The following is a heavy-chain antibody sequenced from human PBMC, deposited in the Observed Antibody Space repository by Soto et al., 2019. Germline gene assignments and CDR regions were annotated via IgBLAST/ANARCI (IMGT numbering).Heavy chain of an antibody. Sequence: SETLSLTCAVYGGSFSGYYWCWIRQPPGKXLEWIGEINHSGSTNYNPSLKSRVTISVDTSKNQFSLKLTSVTAADTAVYYCARAGLRTYYYDSTRLFYYWGQGTLVTVSS. CDR1: GGSFSGYY. V-gene: IGHV4-34*01. CDR2: INHSGST. D-gene: IGHD3-22*01. CDR3: ARAGLRTYYYDSTRLFYY. J-gene: IGHJ4*02.